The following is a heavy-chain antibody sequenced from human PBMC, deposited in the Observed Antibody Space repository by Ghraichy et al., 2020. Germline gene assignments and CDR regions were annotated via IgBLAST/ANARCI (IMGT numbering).Heavy chain of an antibody. Sequence: SETLSLTCTVSGGSISSYYWSWIRQPPGKGLEWIGYIYYSGSTNYNPSLKSRVTISVDTSKNQFSLKLSSVTAADTAVYYCARVPYDILTGYFSGNYYYYMDVWGKGTTVTVSS. V-gene: IGHV4-59*01. CDR3: ARVPYDILTGYFSGNYYYYMDV. D-gene: IGHD3-9*01. CDR1: GGSISSYY. J-gene: IGHJ6*03. CDR2: IYYSGST.